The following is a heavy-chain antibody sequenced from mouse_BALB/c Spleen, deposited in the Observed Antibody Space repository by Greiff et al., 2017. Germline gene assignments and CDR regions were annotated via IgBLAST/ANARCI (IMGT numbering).Heavy chain of an antibody. Sequence: EVMLVESGGGLVKPGGSLKLSCAASGFTFSDYYMYWVRQTPEKRLEWVATISDGGSYTYYPDSVKGRFTISRDNAKNNLYLQMSSLKSEDTAMYYCARVGDDGYLYAMDYWGQGTSVTVSS. V-gene: IGHV5-4*02. D-gene: IGHD2-3*01. CDR3: ARVGDDGYLYAMDY. J-gene: IGHJ4*01. CDR2: ISDGGSYT. CDR1: GFTFSDYY.